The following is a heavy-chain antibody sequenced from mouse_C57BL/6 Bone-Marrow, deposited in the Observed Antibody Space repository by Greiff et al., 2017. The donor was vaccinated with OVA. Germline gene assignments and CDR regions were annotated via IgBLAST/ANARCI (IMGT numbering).Heavy chain of an antibody. J-gene: IGHJ2*01. D-gene: IGHD1-1*01. CDR2: ISDGGSYT. CDR3: ARHAYAYYFDY. V-gene: IGHV5-4*03. CDR1: GFTFSSYA. Sequence: EVMLVESGGGLVKPGGSLKLSCAASGFTFSSYAMSWVRQTPEKRLEWVATISDGGSYTYYPDNVKGRFTISRDNAKNNLYLQMSHLKSEDTAMYYCARHAYAYYFDYWGQGTTLTVSS.